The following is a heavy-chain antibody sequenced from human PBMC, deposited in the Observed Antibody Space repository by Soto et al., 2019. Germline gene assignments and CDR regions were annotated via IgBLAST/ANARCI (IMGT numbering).Heavy chain of an antibody. CDR2: ISAYNGNT. CDR1: GYTFTSYG. J-gene: IGHJ6*02. D-gene: IGHD2-15*01. CDR3: ARDGYCSGGSCYSSYYYGMDV. V-gene: IGHV1-18*04. Sequence: VASVKVSCKASGYTFTSYGISWVRQAPGQGLEWMGWISAYNGNTNYAQKLQGRVTMTTDTSTSTAYMELRSLRSDDTAVYYCARDGYCSGGSCYSSYYYGMDVWGQGTTVTVSS.